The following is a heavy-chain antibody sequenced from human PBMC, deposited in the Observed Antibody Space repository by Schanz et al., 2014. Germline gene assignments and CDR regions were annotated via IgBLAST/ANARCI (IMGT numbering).Heavy chain of an antibody. CDR2: IRFDASHK. J-gene: IGHJ4*02. V-gene: IGHV3-30*02. CDR1: GFSFSDYG. CDR3: AKDMARGGYNLVFDS. Sequence: QVQLVESGGGVVQPGRSLRLSCAGSGFSFSDYGMHWVRQAPGRGLEWVAFIRFDASHKYYADSVKGRFTISRDNSKNTLYLQMDTLRVEDTAMFYCAKDMARGGYNLVFDSWGQGTLVTVSS. D-gene: IGHD5-12*01.